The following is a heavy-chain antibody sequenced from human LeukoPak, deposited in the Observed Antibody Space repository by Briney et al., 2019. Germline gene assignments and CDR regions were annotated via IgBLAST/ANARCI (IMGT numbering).Heavy chain of an antibody. CDR3: ARLTGEFGYYFDY. V-gene: IGHV3-66*02. Sequence: GGSLRLSCAASGFTVSSNYMSWVRQAPGKGLEWVSVIYSGGSTYYADSVKGRFTISRDNSKNTLHLQMNSLRAEDTAVYYCARLTGEFGYYFDYWGQGTLVTVSS. J-gene: IGHJ4*02. CDR2: IYSGGST. D-gene: IGHD7-27*01. CDR1: GFTVSSNY.